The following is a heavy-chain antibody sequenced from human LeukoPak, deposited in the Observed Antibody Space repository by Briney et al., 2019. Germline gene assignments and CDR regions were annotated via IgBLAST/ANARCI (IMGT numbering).Heavy chain of an antibody. Sequence: GGSLRLSCTASGFTLRDYWMHWVRQAPGKGLEWVSCIDPDGSDIRYADPVKGRFSISRDNARNMVSLQMNSLTVEDTAMYFCSTSLNLPGYWGQGTLVIVSS. CDR2: IDPDGSDI. J-gene: IGHJ4*02. CDR3: STSLNLPGY. D-gene: IGHD4/OR15-4a*01. CDR1: GFTLRDYW. V-gene: IGHV3-74*01.